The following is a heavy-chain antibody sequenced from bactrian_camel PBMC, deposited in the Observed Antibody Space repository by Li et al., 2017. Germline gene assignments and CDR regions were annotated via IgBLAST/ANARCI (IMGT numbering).Heavy chain of an antibody. CDR2: IDSDGST. Sequence: HVQLVESGGGSVQAGGSLRLPCLASGNTYSSCSMGWYRQAPGKERELVSTIDSDGSTYYADSVKGRFTISQDNAKKTVYLQMNSLKPEDTAVYYCAADPDFCHDTTNWGQGTQVTVS. CDR3: AADPDFCHDTTN. D-gene: IGHD2*01. V-gene: IGHV3S53*01. J-gene: IGHJ4*01. CDR1: GNTYSSCS.